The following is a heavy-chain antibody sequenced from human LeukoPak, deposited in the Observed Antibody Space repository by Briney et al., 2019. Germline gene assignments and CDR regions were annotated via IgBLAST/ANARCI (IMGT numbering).Heavy chain of an antibody. V-gene: IGHV1-2*06. J-gene: IGHJ4*02. CDR3: ARDASVSADY. CDR2: IDPNSGGT. Sequence: ASVKVSCKASGYTFTGYYMHWVRQAPGQGLEWMGRIDPNSGGTSYAQNFQGRVTMTRHTSISTAYMELTRLTSDDTAVYYCARDASVSADYWGQGTLVTVSS. CDR1: GYTFTGYY. D-gene: IGHD5/OR15-5a*01.